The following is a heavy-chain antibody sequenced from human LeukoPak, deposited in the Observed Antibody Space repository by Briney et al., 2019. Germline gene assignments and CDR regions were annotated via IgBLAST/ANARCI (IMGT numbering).Heavy chain of an antibody. Sequence: SETLSLTCAVSGGSFSGYYWSWIRQPPGKGLEWIGEINHSGSTNYNPSLKSRVTISVDTSKNQFSLKLSSVTAADTAVYYCARALPPGAVLLWFGEKGAFDIWGQGTMVTVSS. CDR3: ARALPPGAVLLWFGEKGAFDI. CDR1: GGSFSGYY. V-gene: IGHV4-34*01. J-gene: IGHJ3*02. D-gene: IGHD3-10*01. CDR2: INHSGST.